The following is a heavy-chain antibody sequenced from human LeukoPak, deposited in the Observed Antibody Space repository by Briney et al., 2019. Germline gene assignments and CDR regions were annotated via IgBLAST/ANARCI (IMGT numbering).Heavy chain of an antibody. D-gene: IGHD4-23*01. J-gene: IGHJ4*02. CDR2: INHSGST. CDR1: GGSFSGYY. Sequence: PSETLSLTCAVYGGSFSGYYWSWIRQPPGKGLEWIGEINHSGSTNYNPSLKSRVTISVDTSKNQFSLKLSSVTAADTAVYYCARGRGHDYGGNFDYWGQGTLVTVS. V-gene: IGHV4-34*01. CDR3: ARGRGHDYGGNFDY.